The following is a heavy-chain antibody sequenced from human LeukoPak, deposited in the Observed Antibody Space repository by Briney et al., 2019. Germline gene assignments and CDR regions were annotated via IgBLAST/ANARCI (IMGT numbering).Heavy chain of an antibody. CDR1: GGTFSSYA. J-gene: IGHJ4*02. Sequence: SVKVSCKASGGTFSSYAISWVRQAPGQGLEWMGRIIPIFGIANYAQKLQGRVTITADKSTSTAYMELSSLRSEDTAVYYCARDQGYYDFWSGRRYFDYWGQGTLVTVSS. CDR2: IIPIFGIA. CDR3: ARDQGYYDFWSGRRYFDY. V-gene: IGHV1-69*04. D-gene: IGHD3-3*01.